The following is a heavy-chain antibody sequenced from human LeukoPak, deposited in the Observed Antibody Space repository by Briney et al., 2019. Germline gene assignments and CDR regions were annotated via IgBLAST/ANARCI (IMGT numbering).Heavy chain of an antibody. V-gene: IGHV4-59*13. CDR3: ARHHRYYDTFDP. D-gene: IGHD3-9*01. J-gene: IGHJ5*02. Sequence: SETLSLTCTVSGGSMSNYYWSWIRQFPGKGLEWIGYIYSSGSTNYNPSLKGRVTISIDTTKNQFSLKLTSVTAADTAVYHCARHHRYYDTFDPWGQGTLVTVSS. CDR2: IYSSGST. CDR1: GGSMSNYY.